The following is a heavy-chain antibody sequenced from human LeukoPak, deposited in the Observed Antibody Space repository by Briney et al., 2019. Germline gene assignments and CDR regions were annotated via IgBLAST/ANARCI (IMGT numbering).Heavy chain of an antibody. D-gene: IGHD3-10*01. Sequence: SETLSLTCTVSGGSISSYYWSWLRQPPGKGLEWIGYIYYSGSTNYNPSLKSRVTISVDTSKNQFSLKLSPVTAADTAVYYCARAGEGILWFGELQPDAFDIWGQGTMVTVSS. CDR1: GGSISSYY. CDR3: ARAGEGILWFGELQPDAFDI. V-gene: IGHV4-59*01. CDR2: IYYSGST. J-gene: IGHJ3*02.